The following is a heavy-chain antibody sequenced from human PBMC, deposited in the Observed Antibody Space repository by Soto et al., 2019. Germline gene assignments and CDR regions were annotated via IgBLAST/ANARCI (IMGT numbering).Heavy chain of an antibody. V-gene: IGHV3-30*18. J-gene: IGHJ6*02. CDR3: AKDRGPILGVDHFYHGMDV. D-gene: IGHD3-3*01. Sequence: SLRLSCAGSGFTFSSYGLHWVRQAPGKGLEWVAVMSYDGSKKYYADSVKGRFTISRDNAKKTLYLQMNSLRAEETAVYYCAKDRGPILGVDHFYHGMDVWGQGTTVTVSS. CDR1: GFTFSSYG. CDR2: MSYDGSKK.